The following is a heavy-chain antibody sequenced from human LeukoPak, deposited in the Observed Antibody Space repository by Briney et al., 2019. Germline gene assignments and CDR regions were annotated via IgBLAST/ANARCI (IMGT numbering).Heavy chain of an antibody. V-gene: IGHV3-74*01. CDR1: GFTFSSYW. Sequence: GGSLRLSCAASGFTFSSYWMHWVRQAPGKGLVWVSRINSDGSSTRYADFVKGRFTISRDNAKNTLYLQMNSLRAEDTAVYYCARGTGCGGGSCPISRYYYHYYMDVWGKGTTVTVSS. CDR2: INSDGSST. J-gene: IGHJ6*03. CDR3: ARGTGCGGGSCPISRYYYHYYMDV. D-gene: IGHD2-15*01.